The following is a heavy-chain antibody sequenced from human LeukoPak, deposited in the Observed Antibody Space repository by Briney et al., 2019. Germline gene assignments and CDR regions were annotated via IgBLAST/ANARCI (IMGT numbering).Heavy chain of an antibody. D-gene: IGHD3-10*01. CDR2: MYYRGNT. Sequence: PSETLSLTCTVSGGSISTITYYWGWIRQPPGKGLEWVGHMYYRGNTFYNPSLKSRVTISVDTSKNQFSLKLSSVTAADTAVYYCATTYYYGSGSPGQESNWFDPWGQGTLVTVSS. V-gene: IGHV4-39*07. CDR1: GGSISTITYY. CDR3: ATTYYYGSGSPGQESNWFDP. J-gene: IGHJ5*02.